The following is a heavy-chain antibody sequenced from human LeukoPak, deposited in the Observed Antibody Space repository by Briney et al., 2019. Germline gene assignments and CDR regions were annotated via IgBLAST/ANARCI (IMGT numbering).Heavy chain of an antibody. J-gene: IGHJ5*01. D-gene: IGHD3-16*01. Sequence: GGSLRLSCVASGFMFDDYGMSWVRQAPGKGLEWVSGINWNGDSAGYADAVKGRFIISRDNAKNSMNLQMNSLRVEDTALCYCVREGGENWFDSWGRGTLVTVSS. CDR3: VREGGENWFDS. CDR1: GFMFDDYG. V-gene: IGHV3-20*04. CDR2: INWNGDSA.